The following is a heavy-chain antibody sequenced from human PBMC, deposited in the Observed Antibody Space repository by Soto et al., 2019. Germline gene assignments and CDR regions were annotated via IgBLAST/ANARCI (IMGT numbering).Heavy chain of an antibody. V-gene: IGHV3-23*01. D-gene: IGHD3-22*01. CDR1: GYRFSEYA. J-gene: IGHJ4*02. CDR2: VTSSAIAT. CDR3: AKSNDTSAYYLSIDS. Sequence: PGGSLRLSCVGSGYRFSEYAMAWIRQAPGKGLEWVTGVTSSAIATYYADSVKGRFTISRNNSLNILYLQMDNLGADDTAVYYCAKSNDTSAYYLSIDSWCQGTQVTVSS.